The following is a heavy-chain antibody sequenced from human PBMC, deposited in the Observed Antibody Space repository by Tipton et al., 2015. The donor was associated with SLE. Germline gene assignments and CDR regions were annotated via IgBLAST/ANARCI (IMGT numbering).Heavy chain of an antibody. Sequence: SLRLSCAASGFTVSSNYMSWVRQAPGKGLEWVSVIYSGGTTYYADSVKGRFTISVGNSKNTLYLQMNSLRAEDTAVYYCARDPRAGAAGGTGAFDIWGQGTMVTVSS. V-gene: IGHV3-53*01. D-gene: IGHD6-13*01. J-gene: IGHJ3*02. CDR2: IYSGGTT. CDR1: GFTVSSNY. CDR3: ARDPRAGAAGGTGAFDI.